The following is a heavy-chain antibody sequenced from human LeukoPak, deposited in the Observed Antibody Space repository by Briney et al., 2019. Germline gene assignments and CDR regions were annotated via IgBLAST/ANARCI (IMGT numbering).Heavy chain of an antibody. CDR2: ISGSGGST. D-gene: IGHD3-3*01. Sequence: QPGGSLRLSCAASGFTFSSYAMSWVRQAPGKGLEWVSAISGSGGSTYYADSVKGRFTISRDNSKNTLYLQMNSLRAEDTAVYYCAKFYYDFWSGYYGPPDYWGQGTLVTVSS. J-gene: IGHJ4*02. CDR3: AKFYYDFWSGYYGPPDY. V-gene: IGHV3-23*01. CDR1: GFTFSSYA.